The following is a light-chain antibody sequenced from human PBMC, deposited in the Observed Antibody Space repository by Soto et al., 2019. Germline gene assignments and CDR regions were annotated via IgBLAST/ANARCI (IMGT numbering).Light chain of an antibody. V-gene: IGKV3-11*01. CDR2: DAS. J-gene: IGKJ3*01. CDR1: QSVSRH. CDR3: QQRSTWPIFT. Sequence: EIVLTQSPATVSLSPGERATLSCRASQSVSRHLAWYQQKPGQAPRLLIYDASDRATGIPARFSGSGSGTDFTLTIISLEPDDVAVYYCQQRSTWPIFTFGPGTKVDIK.